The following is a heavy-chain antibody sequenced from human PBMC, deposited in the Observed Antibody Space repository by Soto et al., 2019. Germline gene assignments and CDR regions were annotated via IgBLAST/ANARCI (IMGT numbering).Heavy chain of an antibody. J-gene: IGHJ3*02. D-gene: IGHD3-10*01. CDR1: GFTFTSSA. V-gene: IGHV1-58*02. CDR3: AADLSRGSGSYYISAFDI. CDR2: IVVGSGNT. Sequence: SVKVSCKASGFTFTSSAMQWVRQARGQRLEWKGWIVVGSGNTNYAQKFQERVTITRDMSTSTVYMELSSLRSEDTAVYYCAADLSRGSGSYYISAFDIWGQGTMVTVSS.